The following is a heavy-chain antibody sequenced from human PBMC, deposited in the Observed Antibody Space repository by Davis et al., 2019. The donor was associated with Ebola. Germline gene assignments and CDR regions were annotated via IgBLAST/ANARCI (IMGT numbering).Heavy chain of an antibody. CDR2: IYAADTI. Sequence: GGSLRLSCAASGFTVSSNYMSWVRQAPGKGLEWVSTIYAADTIYYADSVKGRFTISRGNSKNTLHLQMNSVRAEDTAVYYCARTTTDYYYGLDVWGHGTTVTVSS. J-gene: IGHJ6*02. CDR3: ARTTTDYYYGLDV. V-gene: IGHV3-66*01. D-gene: IGHD1-1*01. CDR1: GFTVSSNY.